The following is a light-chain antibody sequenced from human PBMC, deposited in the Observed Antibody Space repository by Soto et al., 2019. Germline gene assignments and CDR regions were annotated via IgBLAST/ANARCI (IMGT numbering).Light chain of an antibody. J-gene: IGKJ1*01. CDR3: HHYNTIPWT. CDR1: QTVINW. CDR2: KAS. V-gene: IGKV1-5*03. Sequence: DIQMTQSPSTLSASVRDRVTITCRASQTVINWLAWYQQKPGKAPKLLIYKASSLEGGVPSRFSGSGSGTEFTLTISSLQPDDFATYYCHHYNTIPWTFGQGTKVDI.